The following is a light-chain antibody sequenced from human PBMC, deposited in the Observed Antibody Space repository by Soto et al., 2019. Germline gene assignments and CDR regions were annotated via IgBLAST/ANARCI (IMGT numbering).Light chain of an antibody. J-gene: IGKJ1*01. Sequence: PGERATLSCRASQSVGSNYLAWYQQKPGQAPRLLIHGASNRATGIPDRFSGSGSGTEFTLTISSLQSEDFAVYYCQQYNNWPTFGQGTKVDIK. CDR1: QSVGSN. V-gene: IGKV3D-15*01. CDR3: QQYNNWPT. CDR2: GAS.